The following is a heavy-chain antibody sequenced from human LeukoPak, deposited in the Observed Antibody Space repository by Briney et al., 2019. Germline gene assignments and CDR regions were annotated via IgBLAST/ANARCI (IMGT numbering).Heavy chain of an antibody. CDR1: GFTLSTYA. D-gene: IGHD2-2*01. V-gene: IGHV3-23*01. CDR2: ISGSGGTT. J-gene: IGHJ6*03. Sequence: GGSLRLSCAASGFTLSTYAMSWVRQTPGKGLEWVSAISGSGGTTYYADSVKGRFTISRENSKNTLYLQMNSLRAEDKAVYYCAKIPAAFYYYMDVWGKGTAVTISS. CDR3: AKIPAAFYYYMDV.